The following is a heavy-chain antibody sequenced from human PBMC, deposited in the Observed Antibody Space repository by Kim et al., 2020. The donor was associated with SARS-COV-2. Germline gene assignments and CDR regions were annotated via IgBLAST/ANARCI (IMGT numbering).Heavy chain of an antibody. CDR1: GFTFSSYD. CDR3: ARSGTYYYDSSGYPRIYYYYGMDV. V-gene: IGHV3-13*01. Sequence: GGSLRLSCAASGFTFSSYDMHWVRQATGKGLEWVSAIGTAGDTYYPGSVKGRFTISRENAKNSLYLQMNSLRAGDTAVYYCARSGTYYYDSSGYPRIYYYYGMDVWGQGTTVTVSS. D-gene: IGHD3-22*01. CDR2: IGTAGDT. J-gene: IGHJ6*02.